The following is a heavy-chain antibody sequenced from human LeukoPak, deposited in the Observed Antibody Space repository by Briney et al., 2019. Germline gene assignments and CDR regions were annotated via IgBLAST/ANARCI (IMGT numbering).Heavy chain of an antibody. CDR2: IKSKTDGGTT. V-gene: IGHV3-15*01. CDR3: TTDEQMITFGGVIANDY. CDR1: GFTFSNAW. Sequence: KSGGSLRLSCAASGFTFSNAWMSWVRQAPGKGLEWVGRIKSKTDGGTTDYAAPVKGRFTISRDDSKNTLYLQMNSLKTEDTAVYYCTTDEQMITFGGVIANDYWGQGTLVTVSS. D-gene: IGHD3-16*02. J-gene: IGHJ4*02.